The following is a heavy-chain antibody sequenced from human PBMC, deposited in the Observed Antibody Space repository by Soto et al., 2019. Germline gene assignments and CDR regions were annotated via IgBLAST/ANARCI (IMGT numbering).Heavy chain of an antibody. CDR1: GYSFTSYW. D-gene: IGHD2-2*01. Sequence: PGESLKISCKGSGYSFTSYWIGWVRQMPGKGLEWMGIIFPGDSNIRYSPSFQGQVTISADKSINTAYLQWSSLKASDTAMYYWARVAQGFLSPAMAGIYYMDVGGKGTRVTVSS. V-gene: IGHV5-51*01. CDR3: ARVAQGFLSPAMAGIYYMDV. J-gene: IGHJ6*03. CDR2: IFPGDSNI.